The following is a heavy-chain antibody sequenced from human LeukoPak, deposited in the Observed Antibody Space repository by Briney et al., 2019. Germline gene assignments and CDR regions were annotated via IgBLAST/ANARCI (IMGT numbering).Heavy chain of an antibody. Sequence: GGSLRLSCAASGYTLRSYTMNWVRQAPGKGLEWVSVIYSGGSTYYADSVKGRFTISRDNSKNTLYLQMNSLRAEDTAVYYCARDAELLGAFDIWGQGTMVTVSS. V-gene: IGHV3-53*01. CDR3: ARDAELLGAFDI. CDR1: GYTLRSYT. D-gene: IGHD1-26*01. CDR2: IYSGGST. J-gene: IGHJ3*02.